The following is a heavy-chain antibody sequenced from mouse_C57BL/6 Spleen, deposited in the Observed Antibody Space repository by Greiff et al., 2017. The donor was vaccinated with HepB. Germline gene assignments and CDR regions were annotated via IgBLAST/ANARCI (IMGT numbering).Heavy chain of an antibody. J-gene: IGHJ3*01. D-gene: IGHD3-2*02. Sequence: DVKLQESGPGLVKPSQSLSLTCSVTGYSITSGYYWNWIRQFPGNKLEWMGYISYDGSNNYNPSLKNRISITRDTSKNQFFLKLNSVTTEDTATYYCARGGSSGFPWFAYWGQGTLVTVSA. CDR2: ISYDGSN. CDR1: GYSITSGYY. CDR3: ARGGSSGFPWFAY. V-gene: IGHV3-6*01.